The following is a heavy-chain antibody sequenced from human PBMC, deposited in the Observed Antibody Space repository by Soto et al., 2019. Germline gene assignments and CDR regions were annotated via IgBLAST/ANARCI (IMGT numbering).Heavy chain of an antibody. J-gene: IGHJ6*02. CDR2: IMPIFATP. Sequence: QVQLMQSGAEVKKPGSSVKVSCKASGGTFSTSAISWVRQAPGEGLEWVGGIMPIFATPDYAQKFQGRVTISADESTATGYLDLTSLTTGDTAVYYCARDKDRQQLGGNYYYILDVWGQGTAITVSS. V-gene: IGHV1-69*12. CDR1: GGTFSTSA. CDR3: ARDKDRQQLGGNYYYILDV. D-gene: IGHD3-3*02.